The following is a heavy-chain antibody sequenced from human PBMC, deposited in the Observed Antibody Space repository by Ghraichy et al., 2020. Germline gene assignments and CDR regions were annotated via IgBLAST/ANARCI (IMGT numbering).Heavy chain of an antibody. Sequence: GGSLRLSCAASGFTFSSYDMHWVRQAPGKGLEWVSAIGTAGDTYYPGSVKGRFTISRENAKNSLYLQMNSLRAGDTAVYYCARAGFHDAFDIWGQGTMVTVSS. J-gene: IGHJ3*02. V-gene: IGHV3-13*01. D-gene: IGHD3-10*01. CDR3: ARAGFHDAFDI. CDR1: GFTFSSYD. CDR2: IGTAGDT.